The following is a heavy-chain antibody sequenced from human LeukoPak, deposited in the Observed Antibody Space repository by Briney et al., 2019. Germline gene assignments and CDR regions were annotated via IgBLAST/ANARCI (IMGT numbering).Heavy chain of an antibody. D-gene: IGHD5-18*01. CDR3: ARDWSPAIQLWLYNWFDP. Sequence: GGSLRLSCAASGFTFSSYEMNWVRQAPGKGLEWVSSISSSSSYIYYADPVKGRFTISRDNAKNSLYLQMNSLRAEDTAVYYCARDWSPAIQLWLYNWFDPWGQGTLVTVSS. V-gene: IGHV3-21*01. CDR2: ISSSSSYI. J-gene: IGHJ5*02. CDR1: GFTFSSYE.